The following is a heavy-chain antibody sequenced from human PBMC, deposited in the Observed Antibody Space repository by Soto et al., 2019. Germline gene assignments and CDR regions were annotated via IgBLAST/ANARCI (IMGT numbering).Heavy chain of an antibody. D-gene: IGHD2-8*01. V-gene: IGHV3-48*02. CDR3: ASGCTNGACWLMT. J-gene: IGHJ5*02. Sequence: EVQLVESGGGLVQPGGSLRLSCVASGFSISSDNMNWVRQAPGKGLEWLSYISSSSSPIYYADSVKGRFTVSRDNAKNSMYLQMNSLRDKDTAMYYCASGCTNGACWLMTWGQGTLVTVSS. CDR2: ISSSSSPI. CDR1: GFSISSDN.